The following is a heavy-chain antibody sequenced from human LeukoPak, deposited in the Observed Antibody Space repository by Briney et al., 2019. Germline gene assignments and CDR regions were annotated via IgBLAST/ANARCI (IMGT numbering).Heavy chain of an antibody. CDR3: ARVSSGRPLDY. CDR2: ISSSSSYI. D-gene: IGHD6-19*01. V-gene: IGHV3-21*01. J-gene: IGHJ4*02. Sequence: GGSLRLSCAASGFTFSSYSMNWVRQAPGKGLGWVSSISSSSSYIYYADSVKGRFTISRDNAKNSLYLQMNSLRAEDTAVYYCARVSSGRPLDYWGQGTLVTVSS. CDR1: GFTFSSYS.